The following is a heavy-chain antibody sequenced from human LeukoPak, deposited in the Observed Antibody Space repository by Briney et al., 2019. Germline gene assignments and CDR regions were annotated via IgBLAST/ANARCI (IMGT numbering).Heavy chain of an antibody. J-gene: IGHJ6*02. CDR1: GYTLTELS. CDR2: FDPEDGET. Sequence: ASVKVSCKVSGYTLTELSMRWVRQAPGKGLEWMGGFDPEDGETIYAQKFQGRVTMTEDTSTDTAYMELSSLRSEDTAVYYCATLIYGSGRTRFVYGMDVWGQGTTVTVSS. CDR3: ATLIYGSGRTRFVYGMDV. V-gene: IGHV1-24*01. D-gene: IGHD3-10*01.